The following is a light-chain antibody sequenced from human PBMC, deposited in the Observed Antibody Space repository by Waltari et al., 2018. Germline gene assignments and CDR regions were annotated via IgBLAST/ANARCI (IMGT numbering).Light chain of an antibody. CDR1: SSDTGSYNL. Sequence: QSALTQPASVSGSPGQSITIPCTGTSSDTGSYNLVSWYQPHPGKAPKLMIYDVTKRPSGISSRFSGSKSGITASLTISGLQAEDEADYYCCSYAGFSTVVFGGGTKLTVL. CDR3: CSYAGFSTVV. V-gene: IGLV2-23*02. CDR2: DVT. J-gene: IGLJ2*01.